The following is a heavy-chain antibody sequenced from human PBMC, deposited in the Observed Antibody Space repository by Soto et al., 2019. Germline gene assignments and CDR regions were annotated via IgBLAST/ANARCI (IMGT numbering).Heavy chain of an antibody. CDR3: ARDSPVVLTAAGAFDF. CDR2: TSSDGSKN. CDR1: GFTLRTYG. Sequence: QVQLVESGGGVVQPGTSLQLSCAASGFTLRTYGMHWVRQAPGKGLEWVAVTSSDGSKNYYSDSVKGRFTISRDNSKNTLYLQMNSLRGEDTAVYYCARDSPVVLTAAGAFDFWGQGALVTVSS. V-gene: IGHV3-30*03. J-gene: IGHJ4*02. D-gene: IGHD2-21*02.